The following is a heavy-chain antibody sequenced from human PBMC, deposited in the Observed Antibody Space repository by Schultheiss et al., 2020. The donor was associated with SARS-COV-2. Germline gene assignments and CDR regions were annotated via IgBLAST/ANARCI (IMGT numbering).Heavy chain of an antibody. J-gene: IGHJ5*01. Sequence: ASVKVSCKASGYTFTSYAMHWVRQAPGQGLEWMGVLNPSGGGTNSAQKFQGRPTMTRDTSTSTVYMELASLRADDTAVYYCARDGALGRFDSWGQGTLVTVSS. D-gene: IGHD4/OR15-4a*01. V-gene: IGHV1-46*01. CDR3: ARDGALGRFDS. CDR2: LNPSGGGT. CDR1: GYTFTSYA.